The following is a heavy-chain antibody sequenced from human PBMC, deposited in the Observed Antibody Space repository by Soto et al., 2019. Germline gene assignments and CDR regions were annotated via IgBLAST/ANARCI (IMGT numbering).Heavy chain of an antibody. CDR1: GYSFIGYG. CDR2: ISVYNGKT. J-gene: IGHJ4*02. V-gene: IGHV1-18*01. CDR3: ARGRRPLLGGRYDTSGYFDY. Sequence: ASVKVSCKASGYSFIGYGLSWVRQAPGQGLEWMGWISVYNGKTNYAQKFQDRVTMTPDTSTSTVYMELRSLRSDDTAVYYCARGRRPLLGGRYDTSGYFDYWGQGTLVTVSS. D-gene: IGHD3-22*01.